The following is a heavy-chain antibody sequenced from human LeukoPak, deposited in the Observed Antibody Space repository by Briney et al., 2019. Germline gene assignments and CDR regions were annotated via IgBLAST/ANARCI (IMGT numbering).Heavy chain of an antibody. Sequence: ASVKVSCKASGGTFSSYAISWVRQAPGQGLEWMGGIIPIFGTANYAQKFQGRVTITADKSTSTAYMELSSLRSEDTAVYYCARGVGWEYCSSTSCSNFDYWGQGTLVTVSS. CDR1: GGTFSSYA. V-gene: IGHV1-69*06. D-gene: IGHD2-2*01. CDR3: ARGVGWEYCSSTSCSNFDY. CDR2: IIPIFGTA. J-gene: IGHJ4*02.